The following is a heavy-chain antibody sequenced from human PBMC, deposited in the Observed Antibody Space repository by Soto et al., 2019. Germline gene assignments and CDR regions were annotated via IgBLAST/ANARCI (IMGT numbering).Heavy chain of an antibody. D-gene: IGHD6-13*01. CDR3: ARGLGSSWYGAYFDY. CDR1: GFTFSSYA. J-gene: IGHJ4*02. CDR2: ISYDGSKK. Sequence: QVQLEESGGGVVQPGRSLRLSCAASGFTFSSYAMHWVRQAPGKGLEWVAVISYDGSKKYYADSVKGRFTISRDNSKNTLYLQMNSLRAEDTAVYYCARGLGSSWYGAYFDYWGQGSLVTASS. V-gene: IGHV3-30-3*01.